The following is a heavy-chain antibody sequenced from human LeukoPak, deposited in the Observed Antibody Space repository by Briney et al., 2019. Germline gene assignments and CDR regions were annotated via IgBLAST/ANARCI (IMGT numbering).Heavy chain of an antibody. Sequence: PSETLSLTWTVAGGSISSGDYYWSWIRQPPGKGLEWIGYIYYSGSTYYNPSLKSRVTISVDTSKNQFSLKLSSVTAADTAVYYCATVTTPMGYYYGMDVWGQGTTVTVSS. V-gene: IGHV4-30-4*01. D-gene: IGHD4-17*01. CDR2: IYYSGST. J-gene: IGHJ6*02. CDR3: ATVTTPMGYYYGMDV. CDR1: GGSISSGDYY.